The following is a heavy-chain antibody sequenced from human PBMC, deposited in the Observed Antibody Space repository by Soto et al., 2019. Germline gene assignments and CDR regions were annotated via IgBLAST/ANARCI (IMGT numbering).Heavy chain of an antibody. J-gene: IGHJ4*02. CDR3: ARGSDYFDF. V-gene: IGHV4-30-2*01. Sequence: PSETLSLTCAVPGGSISSGGYPWSWIRQPPGKGLEWIGYIYHTGSTYYSPSLKSRLTISVDRPKNQFSLKLSSVSAADTAVYFCARGSDYFDFWGLGTLVTVSS. CDR2: IYHTGST. CDR1: GGSISSGGYP.